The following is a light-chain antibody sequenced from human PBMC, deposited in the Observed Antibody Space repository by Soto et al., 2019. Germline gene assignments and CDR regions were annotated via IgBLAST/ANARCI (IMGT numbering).Light chain of an antibody. CDR1: SSDVGYYSR. V-gene: IGLV2-18*01. CDR2: MVN. CDR3: SLFTINSTWL. J-gene: IGLJ3*02. Sequence: QSARTQPPSVSGSPGQSVTISCTGGSSDVGYYSRVSWYQQPPGTAPKLIIYMVNNRPSGVPDRFSGSRSGNTASLTISGLQAAYEADYYCSLFTINSTWLFGGGTQLTVL.